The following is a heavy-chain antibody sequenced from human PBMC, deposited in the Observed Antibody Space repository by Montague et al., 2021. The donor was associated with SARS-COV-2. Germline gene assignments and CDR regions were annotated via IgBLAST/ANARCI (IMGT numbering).Heavy chain of an antibody. V-gene: IGHV3-9*01. Sequence: SLRLSCAASGFTFDGYGVHWVRQAPGKGLEWVSGINWNSGSVGYADSVKGRFTISRDSAKKSLYPQMNSLKPEDTALYYCAKDTGFSQLGAVGDSYFDYWGQGTLVIVSS. J-gene: IGHJ4*02. CDR3: AKDTGFSQLGAVGDSYFDY. CDR2: INWNSGSV. D-gene: IGHD3-10*01. CDR1: GFTFDGYG.